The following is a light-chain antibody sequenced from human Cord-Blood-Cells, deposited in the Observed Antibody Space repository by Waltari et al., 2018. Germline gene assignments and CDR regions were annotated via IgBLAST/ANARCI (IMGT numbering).Light chain of an antibody. CDR3: QQRSNWPPLT. J-gene: IGKJ4*01. Sequence: EIVLTQSPATLSLSPGERATLSCRASQIVSSYLSWYQQKPGQAPRLLIYDASNTATGIPARFSGSGSGTDFTLTISSLEPEDFAVYYCQQRSNWPPLTFGGGTKVEIK. V-gene: IGKV3-11*01. CDR1: QIVSSY. CDR2: DAS.